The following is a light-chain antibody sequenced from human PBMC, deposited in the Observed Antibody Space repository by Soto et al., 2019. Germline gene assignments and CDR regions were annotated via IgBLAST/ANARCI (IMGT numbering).Light chain of an antibody. V-gene: IGLV2-14*01. CDR1: TSDVGNYNY. J-gene: IGLJ1*01. CDR3: NSYTSRSTYV. Sequence: QSALTQPASVSVSPGQSITISCTGTTSDVGNYNYVSWYQHHPGKAPKLMIYEVTNRPSGVSNRFSGSKSGNTASLTISGLQAEDEADYYCNSYTSRSTYVFGTGTKVTVL. CDR2: EVT.